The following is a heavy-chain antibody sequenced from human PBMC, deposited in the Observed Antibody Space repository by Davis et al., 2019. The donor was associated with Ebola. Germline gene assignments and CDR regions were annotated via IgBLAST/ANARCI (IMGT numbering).Heavy chain of an antibody. V-gene: IGHV1-69*06. J-gene: IGHJ3*02. CDR2: IIPIFGTA. D-gene: IGHD3-22*01. Sequence: ASVKVPCKASGGTFSSYAISWVRQAPGQGLEWMGGIIPIFGTANYAQKFQGRVTITADKSTSTAYMELSSLRSEDTAVYYCASRPGGYYDSSGHDAFDIWGQGTMVTVSS. CDR1: GGTFSSYA. CDR3: ASRPGGYYDSSGHDAFDI.